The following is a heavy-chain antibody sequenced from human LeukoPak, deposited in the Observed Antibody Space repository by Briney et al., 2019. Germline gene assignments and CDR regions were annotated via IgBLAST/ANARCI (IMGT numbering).Heavy chain of an antibody. V-gene: IGHV1-18*04. D-gene: IGHD3-22*01. J-gene: IGHJ4*02. CDR1: GGTFNRYA. CDR3: ARDLVKYSSSGSNFDY. CDR2: ISAYNGNT. Sequence: ASVKVSCKASGGTFNRYAISWVRQAPGQGLEWMGWISAYNGNTNYAQKLQGRVTMTTDTSTSTAYMELRSLRSDDTAVYYCARDLVKYSSSGSNFDYWGQGTLVTVSS.